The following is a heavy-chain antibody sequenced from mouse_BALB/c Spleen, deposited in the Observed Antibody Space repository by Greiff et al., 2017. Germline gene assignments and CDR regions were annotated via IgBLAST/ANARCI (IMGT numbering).Heavy chain of an antibody. J-gene: IGHJ3*01. CDR3: ARDGYDAGWFAY. Sequence: EVQVVESGGGLVKPGGSLKLSCAASGFTFSSYAMSWVRQSPEKRLEWVAEISSGGSYTYYPDTVTGRFTISRDNAKNTLYLEMSSLRSEDTAMYYCARDGYDAGWFAYWGQGTLVTVSA. D-gene: IGHD2-2*01. V-gene: IGHV5-9-4*01. CDR1: GFTFSSYA. CDR2: ISSGGSYT.